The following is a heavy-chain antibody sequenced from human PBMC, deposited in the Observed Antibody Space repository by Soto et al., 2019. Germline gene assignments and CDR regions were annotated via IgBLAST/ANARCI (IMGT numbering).Heavy chain of an antibody. Sequence: QVQLVQSGAEVKKPGASVKVSCKASGYTFSSYGISWVRQAPGQGLEWMGWISAYNGNTKYAQKIQGRVTMTTDTSTSTAYMEMKRVNSDDTAVYYCARDSPPVDYWGQGTLVTVSS. V-gene: IGHV1-18*01. CDR3: ARDSPPVDY. CDR2: ISAYNGNT. CDR1: GYTFSSYG. J-gene: IGHJ4*02.